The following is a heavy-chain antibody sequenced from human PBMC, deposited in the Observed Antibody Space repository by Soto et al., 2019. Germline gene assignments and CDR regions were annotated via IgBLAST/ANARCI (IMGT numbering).Heavy chain of an antibody. Sequence: EVQLVESGGGLVQPGGSLRLSCAASGFTLSGRSMHWVSQAPGKGLVWVSGIDNAGTDSTYADSVKGRFTSSRDNAKNMLYLQMNSLRVEDTAGYYCARGWFGPDVWGKGTTVTVSS. J-gene: IGHJ6*04. CDR3: ARGWFGPDV. V-gene: IGHV3-74*01. D-gene: IGHD3-10*01. CDR2: IDNAGTDS. CDR1: GFTLSGRS.